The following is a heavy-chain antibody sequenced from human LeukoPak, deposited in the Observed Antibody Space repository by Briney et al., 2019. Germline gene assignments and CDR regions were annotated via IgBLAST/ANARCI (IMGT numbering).Heavy chain of an antibody. V-gene: IGHV3-64*01. CDR2: ISSNGGST. D-gene: IGHD3-10*01. CDR3: ARAGLWFGELLGAFDI. Sequence: GGSLRLSCAASGFTFSRYDIHWVRQAPEKGLEYVSAISSNGGSTYYANSVKGRFTISRDNSKNTLYLQMGSLRAEDMAVYYCARAGLWFGELLGAFDIWGQGTMVTVSS. CDR1: GFTFSRYD. J-gene: IGHJ3*02.